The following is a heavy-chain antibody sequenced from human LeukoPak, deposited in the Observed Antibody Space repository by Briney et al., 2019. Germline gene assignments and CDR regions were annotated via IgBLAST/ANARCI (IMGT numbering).Heavy chain of an antibody. Sequence: KPSETLSLTCTVSGGSISSYYWSWTRQPPGKGLEWIGYIFYSGSTNYNPSLESRVTISLDTSKNQFSLKLNSVTAADTAVYYCARTGYYGSGSSYYYGMDVWGQGTTVTVSS. J-gene: IGHJ6*02. D-gene: IGHD3-10*01. CDR3: ARTGYYGSGSSYYYGMDV. CDR2: IFYSGST. V-gene: IGHV4-59*08. CDR1: GGSISSYY.